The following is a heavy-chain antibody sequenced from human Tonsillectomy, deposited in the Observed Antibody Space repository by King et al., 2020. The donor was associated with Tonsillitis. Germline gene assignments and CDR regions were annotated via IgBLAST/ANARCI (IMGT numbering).Heavy chain of an antibody. CDR2: ISWNSGSI. D-gene: IGHD4-17*01. Sequence: VQLVESGGGLVQPGRSLRLSCAASGFTFDDYAMHWVRRAPGKGLEWVSGISWNSGSIGYADSVKGRFTISRDNAKNSLYLQMNSLRAEDTALYYCANWGRDDYGDSHGAFDIWGQGTMVTVSS. CDR3: ANWGRDDYGDSHGAFDI. V-gene: IGHV3-9*01. J-gene: IGHJ3*02. CDR1: GFTFDDYA.